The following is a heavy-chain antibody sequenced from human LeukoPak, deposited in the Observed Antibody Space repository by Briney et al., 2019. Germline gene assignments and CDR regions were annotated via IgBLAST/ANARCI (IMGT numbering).Heavy chain of an antibody. V-gene: IGHV1-2*06. Sequence: ASVKVSCKASGYTFTGYYMHWVRQAPGQGLEWMGRINPNSGGTNYAQKFQGRVTMTRDTSISTAYMELSRLRPDDTAVYYCARPVRVAAAGKDFDYWGQGTLVTVSS. D-gene: IGHD6-13*01. CDR1: GYTFTGYY. J-gene: IGHJ4*02. CDR2: INPNSGGT. CDR3: ARPVRVAAAGKDFDY.